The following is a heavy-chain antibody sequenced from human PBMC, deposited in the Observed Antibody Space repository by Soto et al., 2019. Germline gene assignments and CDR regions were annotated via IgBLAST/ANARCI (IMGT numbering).Heavy chain of an antibody. Sequence: QLQLQESGPGLVRPSETLSLTCTVSGGSIKGTGYFWAWIRQSPGKGLEWIASLYDNENDRNHYKPSRKSRGTITADTSKNQLSLRLALVTAADTAVYFCARHGTFWGDTPRWVDPWGQGTLVTVSS. CDR2: LYDNENDRN. J-gene: IGHJ5*02. D-gene: IGHD2-21*01. CDR3: ARHGTFWGDTPRWVDP. V-gene: IGHV4-39*01. CDR1: GGSIKGTGYF.